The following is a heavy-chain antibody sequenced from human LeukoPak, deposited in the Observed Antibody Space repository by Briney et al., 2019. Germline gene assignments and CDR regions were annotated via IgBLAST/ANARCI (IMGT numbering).Heavy chain of an antibody. CDR1: GFTFSSYA. CDR2: ISSSNSYI. V-gene: IGHV3-21*01. D-gene: IGHD3-22*01. CDR3: ARDPPTAYDSSGYGGFDY. Sequence: GGSLRLSCAASGFTFSSYAMSWVRQAPGKGLEWVSSISSSNSYIYYAESVKGRFTISRDNAKNSLYLRMNSLRAEDTAVYYCARDPPTAYDSSGYGGFDYWGQGTLVTVSS. J-gene: IGHJ4*02.